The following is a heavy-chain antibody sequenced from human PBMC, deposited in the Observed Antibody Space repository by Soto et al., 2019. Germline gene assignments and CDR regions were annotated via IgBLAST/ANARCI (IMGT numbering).Heavy chain of an antibody. J-gene: IGHJ4*02. V-gene: IGHV3-21*06. CDR3: ARESDELTSRFDY. Sequence: EVQLVESGGGLVKPGGSLRLSCAASGFTFTRYSMNWVRQAPGKGLEWVSSISSTTNYIYYGDSMKGRFTISRDNTKNSLYLEMNSLRAEDTAVYYCARESDELTSRFDYWGQGTRVTVSS. CDR1: GFTFTRYS. D-gene: IGHD1-7*01. CDR2: ISSTTNYI.